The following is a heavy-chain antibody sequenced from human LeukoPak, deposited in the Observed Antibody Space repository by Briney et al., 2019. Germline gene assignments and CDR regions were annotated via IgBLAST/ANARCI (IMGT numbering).Heavy chain of an antibody. CDR1: GFTFSSYA. V-gene: IGHV3-30*02. D-gene: IGHD6-6*01. J-gene: IGHJ4*02. Sequence: PGGSLRLSCAASGFTFSSYAMSWVRQAPGKGLEWVAFIRYDGSNKYYADSVKGRFTISRDNSKNTLYLQMNSLRAEDTAVYYCAKPSMRYSSSGPDYWGQGTLVTVSS. CDR3: AKPSMRYSSSGPDY. CDR2: IRYDGSNK.